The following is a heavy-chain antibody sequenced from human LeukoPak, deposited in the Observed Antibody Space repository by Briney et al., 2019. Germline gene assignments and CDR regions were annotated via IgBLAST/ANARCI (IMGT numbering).Heavy chain of an antibody. CDR2: IYPGDSDT. Sequence: GESLKISCKGSGYGFTSYWMGWVRPVPGKGVEWMGIIYPGDSDTRYSPSFQGQVPISADKPISTAYLQWSSLKASHTAMYYCARGSEYIAPPGYWGQGTLVTVSS. D-gene: IGHD6-6*01. CDR3: ARGSEYIAPPGY. V-gene: IGHV5-51*04. CDR1: GYGFTSYW. J-gene: IGHJ4*02.